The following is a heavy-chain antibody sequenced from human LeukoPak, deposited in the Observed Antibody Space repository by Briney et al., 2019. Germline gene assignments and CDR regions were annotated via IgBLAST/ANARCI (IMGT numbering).Heavy chain of an antibody. D-gene: IGHD1-14*01. V-gene: IGHV3-23*01. J-gene: IGHJ5*02. CDR3: AKAIRKISWFDP. Sequence: GGSLRLSCAASGFTFSSYAMSWVRQAPGKGLEWVSSISGSGGSTYYADSVKGRFSISRDNSKNTLYLQVNSLRAEDTAVYYCAKAIRKISWFDPWGQGTLVTVSS. CDR1: GFTFSSYA. CDR2: ISGSGGST.